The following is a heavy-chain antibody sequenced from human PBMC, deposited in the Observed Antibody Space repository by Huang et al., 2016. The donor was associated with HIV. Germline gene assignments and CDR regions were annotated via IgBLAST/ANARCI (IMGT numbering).Heavy chain of an antibody. J-gene: IGHJ2*01. CDR3: ARGTRLTGLWYFDL. CDR2: INGDGSST. Sequence: VESGGGLVQPGGSLRLSCAASGFTFSSYWMHWVRQAPGKGLVWVSRINGDGSSTNYADYVKGRFTISRDNAKNTLYVQGNSLRAEDTAVYYCARGTRLTGLWYFDLWGRGTLVIVSS. V-gene: IGHV3-74*01. CDR1: GFTFSSYW. D-gene: IGHD7-27*01.